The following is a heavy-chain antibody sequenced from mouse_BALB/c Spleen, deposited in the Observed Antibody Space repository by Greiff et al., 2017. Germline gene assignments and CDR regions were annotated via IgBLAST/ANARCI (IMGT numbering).Heavy chain of an antibody. J-gene: IGHJ2*01. CDR2: ISSGSSTI. V-gene: IGHV5-17*02. CDR3: ARYGGGYYFDY. Sequence: EVKLMESGGGLVQPGGSRKLSCAASGFTFSSFGMHWVRQAPEKGLEWVAYISSGSSTIYYADTVKGRFTISRDNPKNTLFLQMTSLRSEDTAMYYCARYGGGYYFDYWGQGTTLTVSS. D-gene: IGHD1-1*02. CDR1: GFTFSSFG.